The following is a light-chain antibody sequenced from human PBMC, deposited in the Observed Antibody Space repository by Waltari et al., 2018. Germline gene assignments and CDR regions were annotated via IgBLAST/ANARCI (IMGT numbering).Light chain of an antibody. CDR2: AAS. J-gene: IGKJ4*01. CDR3: QQQNDHPLT. CDR1: QTISSH. Sequence: DIQMTQSPSSLSASVGDRVIITCRASQTISSHLTWYQQKPGKVPRLLIYAASSLESGVPPRFSGIGSGTEFTLTISSLQVEDFATYYCQQQNDHPLTFGGGTKVEIK. V-gene: IGKV1-17*03.